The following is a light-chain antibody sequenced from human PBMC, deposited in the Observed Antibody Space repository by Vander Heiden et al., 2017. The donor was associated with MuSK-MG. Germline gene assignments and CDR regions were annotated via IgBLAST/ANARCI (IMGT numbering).Light chain of an antibody. CDR3: QKKSSVSLT. CDR1: QGISNY. V-gene: IGKV1-27*01. J-gene: IGKJ4*01. Sequence: EIQITQSASSLFAYVGDRVTITCRASQGISNYLAWYQQKPGKVPKLLIYAASTWQSGVPSRFSGGGAGTDVALAIGVQQSEVVTSYYYQKKSSVSLTFGGGTKVEIK. CDR2: AAS.